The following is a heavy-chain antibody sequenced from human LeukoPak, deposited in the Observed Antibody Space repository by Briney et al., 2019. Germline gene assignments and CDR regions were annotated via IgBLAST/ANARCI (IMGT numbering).Heavy chain of an antibody. CDR1: GFTFSSYA. J-gene: IGHJ4*02. D-gene: IGHD3-9*01. CDR2: ISGSGGST. V-gene: IGHV3-23*01. CDR3: AKDRDYDILTGLVHFDY. Sequence: GGSLRLSCAASGFTFSSYAMSWVRQAPGKGLEWVSAISGSGGSTYYADSVKGRSTISRDNSKNTLYLQMNSLRAEDTAVYYCAKDRDYDILTGLVHFDYWGQGTLVTVSS.